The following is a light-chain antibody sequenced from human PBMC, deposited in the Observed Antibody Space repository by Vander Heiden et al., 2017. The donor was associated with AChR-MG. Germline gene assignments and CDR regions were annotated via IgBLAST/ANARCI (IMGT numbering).Light chain of an antibody. CDR2: DTS. J-gene: IGKJ4*02. Sequence: EIVLTQSPATLSLSPGARATLSCRARQSVTGYLTWYQQKPGRAPRLLIVDTSRREAGIPARFSGSGAGTDFTLTISSLEPEDFGVYYCQQRGYWPLTFGGRTKVEMK. V-gene: IGKV3-11*01. CDR1: QSVTGY. CDR3: QQRGYWPLT.